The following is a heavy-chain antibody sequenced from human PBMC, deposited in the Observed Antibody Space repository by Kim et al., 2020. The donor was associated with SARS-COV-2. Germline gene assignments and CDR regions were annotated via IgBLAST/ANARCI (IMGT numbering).Heavy chain of an antibody. CDR2: ISYDGSNK. CDR3: ARDLEYYDILTGYINGGYYYYGMDV. D-gene: IGHD3-9*01. CDR1: GFTFSSYA. Sequence: GGSLRLSCAASGFTFSSYAMHWVRQAPGKGLEWVAVISYDGSNKYYADSVKGRFTISRDNSKNTLYLQMNSLRAEDTAVYYCARDLEYYDILTGYINGGYYYYGMDVWGQGTTVTVSS. J-gene: IGHJ6*02. V-gene: IGHV3-30*04.